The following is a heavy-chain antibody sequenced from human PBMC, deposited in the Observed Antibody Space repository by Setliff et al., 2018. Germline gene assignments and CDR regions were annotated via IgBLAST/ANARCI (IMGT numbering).Heavy chain of an antibody. CDR1: GGSISSYY. CDR2: IYYSGST. D-gene: IGHD2-21*02. CDR3: ASLMTVSDY. Sequence: SETLSLTCTVSGGSISSYYWSWIRQPPGKGLEWIGYIYYSGSTNYNPSLKSRVTISVDTSKNQFSLKLSSVTAADTAVYYCASLMTVSDYWGQGTLVTVSS. V-gene: IGHV4-59*08. J-gene: IGHJ4*02.